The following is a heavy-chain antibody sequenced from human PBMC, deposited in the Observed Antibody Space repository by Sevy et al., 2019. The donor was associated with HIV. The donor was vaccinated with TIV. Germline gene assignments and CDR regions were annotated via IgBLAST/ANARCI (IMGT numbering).Heavy chain of an antibody. V-gene: IGHV3-21*01. CDR2: ISSSSSYI. D-gene: IGHD6-6*01. CDR1: GFTFSSHS. J-gene: IGHJ3*02. Sequence: GGSLRLSCAASGFTFSSHSMNWVRQAPGKGLEWVSSISSSSSYIYYADSVKGRFTISRDNAKNSLYLQMNSLRAEDTAVYYCASLEYVSTSGAFDIWGQGTMVTVSS. CDR3: ASLEYVSTSGAFDI.